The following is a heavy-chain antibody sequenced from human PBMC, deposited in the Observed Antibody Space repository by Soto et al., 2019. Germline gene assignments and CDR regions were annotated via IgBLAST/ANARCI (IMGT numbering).Heavy chain of an antibody. J-gene: IGHJ4*02. CDR2: MNPNSGNT. V-gene: IGHV1-8*01. CDR1: GYTFTSYD. Sequence: ASVKVSCKASGYTFTSYDINWVRQATGQGLEWMGWMNPNSGNTGYAQKFQGRVTMTRNTSISTAYMELSSLRSEDTAVYYRARGRKAAAGTAYWGQGTLVTVSS. D-gene: IGHD6-13*01. CDR3: ARGRKAAAGTAY.